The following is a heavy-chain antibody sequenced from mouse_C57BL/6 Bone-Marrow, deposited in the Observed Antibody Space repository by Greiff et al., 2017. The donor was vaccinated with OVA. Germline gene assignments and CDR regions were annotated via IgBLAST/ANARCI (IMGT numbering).Heavy chain of an antibody. Sequence: EVQVVESGPVLVKPGASVKMSCKASGYTFTDYYMNWVKQSHGKSLEWIGVINPYNGGTSYNQKFKGKATLTVDKSSSTAYMELNSLTSEDSAVYYCARLGLRYWGQGTTLTVSS. CDR2: INPYNGGT. V-gene: IGHV1-19*01. CDR3: ARLGLRY. CDR1: GYTFTDYY. D-gene: IGHD2-4*01. J-gene: IGHJ2*01.